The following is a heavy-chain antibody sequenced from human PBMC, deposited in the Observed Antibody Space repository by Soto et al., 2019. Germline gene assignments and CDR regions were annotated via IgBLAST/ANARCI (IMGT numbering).Heavy chain of an antibody. D-gene: IGHD2-2*01. CDR2: TIHIFGTA. J-gene: IGHJ6*02. CDR1: GGTFSSYA. V-gene: IGHV1-69*12. CDR3: ARHVPAAGYYYGMDV. Sequence: QVQLVQSGAEVTKPGSSVKVSCKASGGTFSSYAISWVRQAPGQGLEWMGGTIHIFGTANYAQKFQGRVTITADESTSTAYMELSSLRSEDTAVYFCARHVPAAGYYYGMDVWGQGTTVTVSS.